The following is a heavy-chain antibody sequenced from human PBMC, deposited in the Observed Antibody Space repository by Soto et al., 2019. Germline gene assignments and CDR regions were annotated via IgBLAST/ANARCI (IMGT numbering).Heavy chain of an antibody. J-gene: IGHJ5*02. D-gene: IGHD2-21*01. CDR1: GGSISSGGYY. Sequence: SETLSLTCTVSGGSISSGGYYWSWIRQHPGKGLEWIGYIYYSGSTYYNPSLKSRVTISVDTSKDQFSLKLSSVTAADTAVYYCARYSSAALFDPWGQGTLVTVSS. CDR3: ARYSSAALFDP. V-gene: IGHV4-31*03. CDR2: IYYSGST.